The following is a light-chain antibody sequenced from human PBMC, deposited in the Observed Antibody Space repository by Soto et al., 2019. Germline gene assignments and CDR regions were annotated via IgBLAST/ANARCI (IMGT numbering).Light chain of an antibody. CDR3: SSYTSTSTLPYV. Sequence: QSALTQPASVSGSPGQSITISCTGTSSGVGGFNHVSWYQQQPGKAPKLMIYDVTSRPSGVSGRFSGSKSGNTATLTISGLHAEDEADYYCSSYTSTSTLPYVFGSGTKLTVL. V-gene: IGLV2-14*03. J-gene: IGLJ1*01. CDR1: SSGVGGFNH. CDR2: DVT.